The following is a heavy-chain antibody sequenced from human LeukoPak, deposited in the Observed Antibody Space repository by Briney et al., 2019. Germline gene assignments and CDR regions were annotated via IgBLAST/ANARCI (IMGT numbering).Heavy chain of an antibody. Sequence: ASVKVSCKASGYAFTNYAISWVRQAPGQGLEWMGWISVYNGNTNYAQKLQGRVTMTADTSTTTAYMELRSLRSDDTAVYYCARGYCSSATSRHFDYWGQGALVTVSS. J-gene: IGHJ4*02. CDR3: ARGYCSSATSRHFDY. D-gene: IGHD2-2*01. CDR1: GYAFTNYA. V-gene: IGHV1-18*01. CDR2: ISVYNGNT.